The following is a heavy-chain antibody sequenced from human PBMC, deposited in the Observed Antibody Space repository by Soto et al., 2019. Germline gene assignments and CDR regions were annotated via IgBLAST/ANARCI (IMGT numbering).Heavy chain of an antibody. D-gene: IGHD3-3*01. J-gene: IGHJ6*02. CDR2: IYSSGST. V-gene: IGHV4-59*12. Sequence: PSETLSLTCTVSGGSISNSYWSWIRQSPEKGLEWIGYIYSSGSTNYNPSLNSRVTISVDTSKNQFSLQLNSVTPEDTAVYFCARGWSLDVWGQGTTVTVSS. CDR1: GGSISNSY. CDR3: ARGWSLDV.